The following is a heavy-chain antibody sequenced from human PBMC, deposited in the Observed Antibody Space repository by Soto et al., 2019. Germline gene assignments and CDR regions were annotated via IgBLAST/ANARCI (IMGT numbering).Heavy chain of an antibody. CDR3: ARVGHDVFDI. CDR2: ITSSSSTI. CDR1: GFTFSFYS. Sequence: EVQLVESGGGLVQPGGSLRLSCAASGFTFSFYSMNWVRQAPGKGLEWVSYITSSSSTIYYADSVKGRFTISRDNAKNSLYLPMNSLRDEDTAVYYCARVGHDVFDIWGQGTMVTVSS. V-gene: IGHV3-48*02. J-gene: IGHJ3*02.